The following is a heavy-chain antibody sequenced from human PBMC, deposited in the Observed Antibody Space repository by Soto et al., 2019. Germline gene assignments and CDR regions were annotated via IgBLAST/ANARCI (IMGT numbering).Heavy chain of an antibody. J-gene: IGHJ6*02. Sequence: SVKVSCKASGGTFSSYAISWVRQAPGQGLEWMGGIIPIFGTANYAQKFQGRVTITADESTGTAYMELSSLRSEDTAVYYCARDNAVTTREYYYGMDVWGQGTTVTVSS. CDR3: ARDNAVTTREYYYGMDV. V-gene: IGHV1-69*13. CDR1: GGTFSSYA. CDR2: IIPIFGTA. D-gene: IGHD4-17*01.